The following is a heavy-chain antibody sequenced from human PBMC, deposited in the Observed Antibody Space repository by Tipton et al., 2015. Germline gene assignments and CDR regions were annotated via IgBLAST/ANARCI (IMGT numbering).Heavy chain of an antibody. CDR2: IYTGGST. D-gene: IGHD2-21*01. V-gene: IGHV3-53*01. CDR3: AKGLDCGGDCYAY. CDR1: GFTVSSDY. J-gene: IGHJ4*02. Sequence: SLRLSCAASGFTVSSDYMSWVRQAPGKGLEWVSLIYTGGSTYYADSVKGRFTISRDNSKNTLYLQMNSLRVEDTAVYYCAKGLDCGGDCYAYWGQGTLVTASS.